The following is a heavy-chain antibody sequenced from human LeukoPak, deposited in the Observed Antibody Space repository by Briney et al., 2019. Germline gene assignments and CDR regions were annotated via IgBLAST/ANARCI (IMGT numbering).Heavy chain of an antibody. CDR3: ARTPIFRDDFDF. D-gene: IGHD3-9*01. Sequence: PGGSLRLSSGASGFTFSSYAMHWVRQAPGKGLEWVAVISYDGSSKYYADSVKGRFTISRDNSKNTLYLQMNSLRAEDTAVYYCARTPIFRDDFDFWGQGTLVTVSS. J-gene: IGHJ4*02. CDR1: GFTFSSYA. V-gene: IGHV3-30-3*01. CDR2: ISYDGSSK.